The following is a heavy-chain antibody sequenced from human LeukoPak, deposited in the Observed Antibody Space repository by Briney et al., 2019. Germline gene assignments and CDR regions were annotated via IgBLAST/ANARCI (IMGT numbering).Heavy chain of an antibody. CDR2: ISDSDNSI. CDR1: GFSFSSYA. D-gene: IGHD6-6*01. J-gene: IGHJ5*02. Sequence: PGGSLRLSCAASGFSFSSYAMSWVRQAPGKGLEWVSGISDSDNSIYYADSVKGRFTISRDNSRNTLYLQMNSLRAGDTAVYYCARDPARYSSSNWFDPWGQGTLVTVSS. V-gene: IGHV3-23*01. CDR3: ARDPARYSSSNWFDP.